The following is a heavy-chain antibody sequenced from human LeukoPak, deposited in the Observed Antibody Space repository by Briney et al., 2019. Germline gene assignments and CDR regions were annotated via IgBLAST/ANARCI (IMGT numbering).Heavy chain of an antibody. Sequence: PGRSLRLSCAASGFTFSTYAMYWVRQAPGKGLEWVAIVSYDGSIEYYADSVKGRFTISRDNYKNTLYLQMNSLRAEDTAVYYCARDLLGGGLDYWGQGTLVTVSS. CDR2: VSYDGSIE. D-gene: IGHD3-16*01. CDR1: GFTFSTYA. V-gene: IGHV3-30-3*01. CDR3: ARDLLGGGLDY. J-gene: IGHJ4*02.